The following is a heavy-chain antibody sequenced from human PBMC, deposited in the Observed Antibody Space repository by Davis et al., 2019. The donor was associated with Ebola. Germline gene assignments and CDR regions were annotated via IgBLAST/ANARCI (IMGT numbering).Heavy chain of an antibody. CDR2: INHSGST. J-gene: IGHJ3*02. D-gene: IGHD3-22*01. CDR3: ARASPLYYYDSSGYYSGRDAFDI. V-gene: IGHV4-34*01. CDR1: GGSFSGYY. Sequence: GSLRLSCAVYGGSFSGYYWSWIRQPPGKGLEWIGEINHSGSTNYNPSLKSRVTISVDTSKNQFSLKLSSVTAADTAVYYCARASPLYYYDSSGYYSGRDAFDIWGQGTMVTVSS.